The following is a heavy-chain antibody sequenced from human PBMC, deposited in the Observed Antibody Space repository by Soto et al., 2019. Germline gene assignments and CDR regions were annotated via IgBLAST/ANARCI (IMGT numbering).Heavy chain of an antibody. V-gene: IGHV3-23*01. Sequence: EVQLLESGGGLVQPGGSLRLSCAASGFTFSSYAMSWVRQAPGKGLEWVSAISGSDGSTYYADSVKGRFTISRDNSKNTLYLQMNSLRAEDTAVYYCAKQYYDFWSGYYKESLNYYYYYMDVWGKGTTVTVSS. CDR2: ISGSDGST. J-gene: IGHJ6*03. CDR3: AKQYYDFWSGYYKESLNYYYYYMDV. D-gene: IGHD3-3*01. CDR1: GFTFSSYA.